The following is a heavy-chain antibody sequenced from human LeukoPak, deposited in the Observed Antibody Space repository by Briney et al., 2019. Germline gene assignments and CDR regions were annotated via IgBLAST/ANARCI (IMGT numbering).Heavy chain of an antibody. CDR3: ARGEDTAMVPPDC. CDR2: INPNSGGT. J-gene: IGHJ4*02. D-gene: IGHD5-18*01. V-gene: IGHV1-2*02. CDR1: GYTFTGYY. Sequence: RASVKVSCKASGYTFTGYYMHWVRQAPGQGLEWMGWINPNSGGTNYAQKFQGRVTMTRDTSISTAYMELSRLRSDDTAVYYCARGEDTAMVPPDCWGQGTLVTVSS.